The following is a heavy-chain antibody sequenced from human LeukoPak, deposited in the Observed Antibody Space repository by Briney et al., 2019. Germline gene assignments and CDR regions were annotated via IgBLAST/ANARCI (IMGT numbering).Heavy chain of an antibody. CDR2: IYYSGST. J-gene: IGHJ4*02. CDR1: GGSISSYY. Sequence: SETLSLTCTVSGGSISSYYWSWIRQPPGKGLEWIGYIYYSGSTNYNPSLKSRVTISVDTSKNQFSLKLSSVTAADTAVYYCARAAREMATTPDFDYWGQGTLVTVSS. CDR3: ARAAREMATTPDFDY. D-gene: IGHD5-24*01. V-gene: IGHV4-59*01.